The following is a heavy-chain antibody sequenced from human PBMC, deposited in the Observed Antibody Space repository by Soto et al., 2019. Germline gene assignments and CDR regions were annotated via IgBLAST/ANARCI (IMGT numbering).Heavy chain of an antibody. CDR3: ARKSYHDPTVDL. J-gene: IGHJ5*02. CDR2: ITSGVTSV. D-gene: IGHD3-16*01. V-gene: IGHV3-11*01. Sequence: QVQLVESGGGLVKPGGSLRLSCAASGFNFNDYYMNWIRQTPGKGLEWVSSITSGVTSVSSADSVQGRFTISRDDALNSVFLPLHRLRADDTAVYSSARKSYHDPTVDLWGQGILVTVS. CDR1: GFNFNDYY.